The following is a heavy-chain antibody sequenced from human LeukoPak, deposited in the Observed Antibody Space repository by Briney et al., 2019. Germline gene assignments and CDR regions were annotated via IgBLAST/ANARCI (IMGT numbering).Heavy chain of an antibody. CDR3: ARVPVRFLDPLGSWFDP. D-gene: IGHD3-3*01. V-gene: IGHV3-30-3*01. CDR2: ISYDGSNK. CDR1: GFTFSSYA. J-gene: IGHJ5*02. Sequence: GRSLRLSCAASGFTFSSYAMHWVRQAPGKGLEWVAVISYDGSNKYYADSVKGRFTISRDNSKNTLYLQMNSLRAEDRGVYYCARVPVRFLDPLGSWFDPWGQGTLVTVSS.